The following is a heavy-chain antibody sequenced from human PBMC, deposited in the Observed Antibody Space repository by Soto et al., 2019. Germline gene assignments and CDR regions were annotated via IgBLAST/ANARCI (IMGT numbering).Heavy chain of an antibody. Sequence: QVQLVESGGVVVQPGRSLRLSCSASGFTFSSYGMHWVRQAPGKGLEWVAVIWYDGSNKYYADSVKGRFTISRDNSKNTLYLQMNSLRAEDTAVYYCASSGYSSSWYVFDYWGQGTLVTVSS. D-gene: IGHD6-13*01. V-gene: IGHV3-33*01. CDR1: GFTFSSYG. J-gene: IGHJ4*02. CDR3: ASSGYSSSWYVFDY. CDR2: IWYDGSNK.